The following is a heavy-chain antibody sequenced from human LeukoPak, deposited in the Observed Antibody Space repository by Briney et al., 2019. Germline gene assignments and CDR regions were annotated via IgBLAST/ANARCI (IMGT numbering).Heavy chain of an antibody. D-gene: IGHD4-17*01. V-gene: IGHV3-11*05. CDR1: GFTFSAYY. J-gene: IGHJ4*02. CDR2: ITSGSLST. Sequence: PGGSLRLSCAASGFTFSAYYMSWIPQAPGKGLEWVSYITSGSLSTNYADSVQGRFTISRDNAKNSLYLQKNSLRAEDTAVYYCARGMYDYGDSLVTSYFDFWGQGALVTVSS. CDR3: ARGMYDYGDSLVTSYFDF.